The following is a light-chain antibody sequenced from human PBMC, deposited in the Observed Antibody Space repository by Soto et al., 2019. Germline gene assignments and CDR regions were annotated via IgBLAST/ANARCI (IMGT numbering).Light chain of an antibody. CDR1: SGHSSYD. Sequence: QPVLTQSPSASASLGASVKLTCTLSSGHSSYDIAWHQQQPEKGPRYLMKLSSGGRHTKGDGIPDRFSGSSSGAERYLTISSLHSEDEADYYCQTWGTGIVIFGGGTKLTVL. CDR3: QTWGTGIVI. CDR2: LSSGGRH. V-gene: IGLV4-69*01. J-gene: IGLJ2*01.